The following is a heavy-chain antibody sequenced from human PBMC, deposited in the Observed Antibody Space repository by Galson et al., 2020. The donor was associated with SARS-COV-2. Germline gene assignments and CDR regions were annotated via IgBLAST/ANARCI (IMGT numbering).Heavy chain of an antibody. D-gene: IGHD3-22*01. CDR1: GDSISSGDFS. CDR3: ARAVYDAAGFGFFHH. V-gene: IGHV4-31*03. CDR2: IYYTGTT. Sequence: SETLSLTCTVSGDSISSGDFSWNWVRQQPGKGLEWIGYIYYTGTTYYNPSLKSRVTMSVDTSTNQFSLNMNSVTAADAAVYYCARAVYDAAGFGFFHHWGQGTLVTVSS. J-gene: IGHJ1*01.